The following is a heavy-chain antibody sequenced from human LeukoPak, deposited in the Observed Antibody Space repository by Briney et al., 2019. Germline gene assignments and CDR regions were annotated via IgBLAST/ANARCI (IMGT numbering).Heavy chain of an antibody. V-gene: IGHV6-1*01. CDR1: GDSVSSNSAA. D-gene: IGHD6-19*01. J-gene: IGHJ4*01. CDR3: ARDINAGCDY. CDR2: TYFRSHWNT. Sequence: SQTLSLTCAISGDSVSSNSAAWNWIRQSPSRGLEWLGKTYFRSHWNTEYVLSVKSRITIHPDTSKNQFSLQLNSVTPEDTAIYYCARDINAGCDYWGQGTLVTVSS.